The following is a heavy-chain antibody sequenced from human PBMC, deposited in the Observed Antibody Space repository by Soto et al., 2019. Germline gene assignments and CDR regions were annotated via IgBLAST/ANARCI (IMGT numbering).Heavy chain of an antibody. CDR1: GFTFSSYS. V-gene: IGHV3-48*01. CDR3: ARGSSSLYYYYYMDV. CDR2: ISSSSSTI. J-gene: IGHJ6*03. Sequence: GGSLRLSCAASGFTFSSYSMNWVRQAPGKGLEWVSYISSSSSTIYYADSVKGRFTISRDNAKNLLYLQMNSLRAEDTAVYYCARGSSSLYYYYYMDVWGKGTTVTVSS. D-gene: IGHD6-13*01.